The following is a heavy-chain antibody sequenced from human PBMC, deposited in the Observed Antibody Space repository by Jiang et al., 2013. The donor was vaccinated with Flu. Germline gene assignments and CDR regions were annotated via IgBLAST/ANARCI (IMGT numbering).Heavy chain of an antibody. J-gene: IGHJ2*01. CDR3: TREGAYVVVPPGAFDL. D-gene: IGHD2-2*01. CDR1: GYSFTNYY. Sequence: GAEVKKPGASVKISCKASGYSFTNYYIHWVRQAPGQGLEWLGVINPSGGATSYARNFQGRLTMTRDTSTNTVYMELSSLRSEDTAVYFCTREGAYVVVPPGAFDLWGRGTLVTVSS. V-gene: IGHV1-46*03. CDR2: INPSGGAT.